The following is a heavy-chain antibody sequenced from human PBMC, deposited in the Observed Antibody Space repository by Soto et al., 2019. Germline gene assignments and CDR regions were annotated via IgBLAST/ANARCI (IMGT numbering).Heavy chain of an antibody. V-gene: IGHV1-46*01. Sequence: ASVKVSCKASGYTFTSYYMHWVRQAPGQGLEWMGIINPSGGSTSYAQKFQGRVTITADKSTSTAYMELSSLRSEDTAVYYCARASRDGYRDDAFDIWGQGTMVTVSS. CDR3: ARASRDGYRDDAFDI. J-gene: IGHJ3*02. D-gene: IGHD5-12*01. CDR1: GYTFTSYY. CDR2: INPSGGST.